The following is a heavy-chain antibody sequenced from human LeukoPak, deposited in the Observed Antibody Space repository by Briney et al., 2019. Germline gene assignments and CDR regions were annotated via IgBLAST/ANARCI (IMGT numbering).Heavy chain of an antibody. V-gene: IGHV3-21*01. Sequence: GGSLRLSCAASGFTFSSYSMNWLREAPGKGLEGVSSISSSSSYIYYADSVKGRFTISSDNAKISLYLQMNSLRAEDTAVYYCARDRWFPYCGGVCYSGIDYWGQGTLVTVSS. CDR3: ARDRWFPYCGGVCYSGIDY. D-gene: IGHD2-21*02. CDR1: GFTFSSYS. CDR2: ISSSSSYI. J-gene: IGHJ4*02.